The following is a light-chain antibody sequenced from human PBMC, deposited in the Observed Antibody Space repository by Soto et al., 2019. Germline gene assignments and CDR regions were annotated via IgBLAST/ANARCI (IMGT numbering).Light chain of an antibody. CDR1: QSISSN. Sequence: EIVMTQSPATLSVSPGERATLSCRASQSISSNLAWFQQKPGQAPRLLIYGASTRATGIPARFSGSGSGTEFILTISSLQSEDFVVYYCQQYNKWPPWTFGQGTKVEIK. CDR3: QQYNKWPPWT. CDR2: GAS. J-gene: IGKJ1*01. V-gene: IGKV3-15*01.